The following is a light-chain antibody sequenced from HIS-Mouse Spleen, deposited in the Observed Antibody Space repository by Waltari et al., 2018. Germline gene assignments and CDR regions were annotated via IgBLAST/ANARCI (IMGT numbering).Light chain of an antibody. CDR1: VLSKTY. J-gene: IGLJ3*02. Sequence: SYELTQPSSVSVSPGQTARITCSGDVLSKTYARWFQQKPGQAPVLVIYKDSERPSGIPERFSGSSSGTTVTLTISGAQVEDEADYYCYSAADNNLVFGGGTKLTVL. CDR2: KDS. V-gene: IGLV3-27*01. CDR3: YSAADNNLV.